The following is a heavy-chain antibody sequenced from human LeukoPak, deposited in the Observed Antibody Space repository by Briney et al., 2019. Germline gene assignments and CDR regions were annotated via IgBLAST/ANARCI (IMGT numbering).Heavy chain of an antibody. CDR3: AREGSYSGSGSPPLDF. CDR2: VNHSGTT. D-gene: IGHD3-10*01. V-gene: IGHV4-34*01. CDR1: GGSFSDYY. J-gene: IGHJ4*02. Sequence: PSETLSLTCAVYGGSFSDYYWSWIRQPPGKGLEWIGEVNHSGTTNYNPSLKSRLTMSVDPSKNQFSLKLTSATAADTPVYYCAREGSYSGSGSPPLDFWGQGTLVTVSS.